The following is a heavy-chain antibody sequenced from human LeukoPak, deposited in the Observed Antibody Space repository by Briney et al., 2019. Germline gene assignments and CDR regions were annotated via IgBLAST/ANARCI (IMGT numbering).Heavy chain of an antibody. J-gene: IGHJ4*02. Sequence: PSETLSLTCAVYGGSFSGYYWSWIRQPPGKGLEWIGEINHSGSTNYNPSLKSRVTISVDTSKNQFSLKLSSVTAADTAVFYCARGVDERGTSSYDYWGQGTLVIVTS. V-gene: IGHV4-34*01. CDR1: GGSFSGYY. CDR2: INHSGST. CDR3: ARGVDERGTSSYDY. D-gene: IGHD2-2*01.